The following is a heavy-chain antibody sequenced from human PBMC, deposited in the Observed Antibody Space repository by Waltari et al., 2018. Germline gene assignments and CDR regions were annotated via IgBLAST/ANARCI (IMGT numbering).Heavy chain of an antibody. Sequence: EVQLVESGGGLIQPGGSLRLSCAASGFTVSSNYMNWVRQAPGKGLEWVSVIYSGGSTYYADSGKGRFTISRDNSKNTLYLQMNSLRAEDTAVYYGARDEGLYEHYYYYGMDVWGQGTTVTVSS. D-gene: IGHD3-3*01. CDR3: ARDEGLYEHYYYYGMDV. CDR2: IYSGGST. CDR1: GFTVSSNY. V-gene: IGHV3-53*01. J-gene: IGHJ6*02.